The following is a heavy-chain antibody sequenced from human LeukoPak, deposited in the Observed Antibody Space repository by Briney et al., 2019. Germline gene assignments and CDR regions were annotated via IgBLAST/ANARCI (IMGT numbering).Heavy chain of an antibody. CDR3: ARERKLYVVAPAARGFDY. CDR1: GDSISSGYY. Sequence: SETLSLTCAVSGDSISSGYYWGWIRQPPGKGLEWIGSIYHSGSTYYNPSLKSRVTISVDTSKNQFSLKLSSVTAADTAVYYCARERKLYVVAPAARGFDYWGQGTLVTVSS. D-gene: IGHD2-2*01. J-gene: IGHJ4*02. V-gene: IGHV4-38-2*02. CDR2: IYHSGST.